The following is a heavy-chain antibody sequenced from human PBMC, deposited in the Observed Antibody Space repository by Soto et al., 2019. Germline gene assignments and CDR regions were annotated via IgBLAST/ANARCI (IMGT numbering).Heavy chain of an antibody. CDR1: GFTFSSYS. Sequence: GGSLRLSCAASGFTFSSYSMNWVRQAPGKGLEWVSYISSSSSTIYYADSVKGRFTISRDNAKNSLYLQMNSLRAEDTAVYYCARRYCSSTSCHTYYYYMDVWGKGTTVTVSS. V-gene: IGHV3-48*01. D-gene: IGHD2-2*01. CDR2: ISSSSSTI. J-gene: IGHJ6*03. CDR3: ARRYCSSTSCHTYYYYMDV.